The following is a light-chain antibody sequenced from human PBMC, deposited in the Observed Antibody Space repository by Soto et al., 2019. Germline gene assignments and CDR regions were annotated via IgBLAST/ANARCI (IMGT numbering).Light chain of an antibody. CDR1: SSDVGGYNY. Sequence: QPVLTQPPSASGSPGQSVTISCTGTSSDVGGYNYVSWYQQHPGKAPKLMIYEVSKQPSGVPDRFSGSKSGNTASLTVSGLQAEDEADYYCSSYAGSNNFGVFGTGTKLTVL. CDR2: EVS. J-gene: IGLJ1*01. CDR3: SSYAGSNNFGV. V-gene: IGLV2-8*01.